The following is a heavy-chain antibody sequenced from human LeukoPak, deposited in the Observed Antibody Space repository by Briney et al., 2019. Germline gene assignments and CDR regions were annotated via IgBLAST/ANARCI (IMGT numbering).Heavy chain of an antibody. J-gene: IGHJ3*01. D-gene: IGHD1-1*01. Sequence: NASETLSLTCTVSGGSITTYYWSWIRQPAGKGLEWIGRISTSGRTNYNPSLKSRLTMSADTSKNQFSPILNSVTAADTAVYYCAVGRPRNATRLDDGYDFWGQGTMVTVSS. CDR3: AVGRPRNATRLDDGYDF. CDR1: GGSITTYY. V-gene: IGHV4-4*07. CDR2: ISTSGRT.